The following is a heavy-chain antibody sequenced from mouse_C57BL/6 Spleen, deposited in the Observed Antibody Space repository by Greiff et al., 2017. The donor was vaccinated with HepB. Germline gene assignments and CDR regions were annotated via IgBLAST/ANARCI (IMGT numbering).Heavy chain of an antibody. V-gene: IGHV1-18*01. Sequence: EVQLQQSGPELVKPGASVKIPCKASGYTFTDYNMDWVKQSHGKSLEWIGDINPNNGGTIYNQKFKGKATLTVDKSSSTAYMELRSLTSEDTAVYYCARPYYYGSSNYFGYWGQGTTLTVSS. CDR2: INPNNGGT. CDR1: GYTFTDYN. CDR3: ARPYYYGSSNYFGY. D-gene: IGHD1-1*01. J-gene: IGHJ2*01.